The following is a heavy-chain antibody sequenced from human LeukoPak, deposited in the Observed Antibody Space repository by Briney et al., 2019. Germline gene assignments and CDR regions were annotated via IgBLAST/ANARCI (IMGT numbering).Heavy chain of an antibody. D-gene: IGHD5-24*01. CDR2: IYGGGST. CDR3: ARGDGYNLVEVY. Sequence: GGSLRLSCAASGFTFSSYGMSWVRQPPGKGLEWVSLIYGGGSTYYADSVKGRFTISRDNSKNTVYLHMNSLRAEDTAVYYCARGDGYNLVEVYWGQGTLVTVSS. CDR1: GFTFSSYG. V-gene: IGHV3-53*01. J-gene: IGHJ4*02.